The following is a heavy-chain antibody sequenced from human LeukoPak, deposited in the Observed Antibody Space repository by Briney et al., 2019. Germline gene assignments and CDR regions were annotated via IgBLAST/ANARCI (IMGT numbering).Heavy chain of an antibody. CDR3: ARAVVWLPFDY. V-gene: IGHV4-61*02. CDR1: GDSSISGSYY. CDR2: IHPSGST. D-gene: IGHD2-15*01. Sequence: NSSETLSLTCTVSGDSSISGSYYWSWIRQPAGKGLEWIGRIHPSGSTNYNPSLKSRVTISVDTSKNQFSLNLGSVTAADTAVYYCARAVVWLPFDYWGQGTLVTVSS. J-gene: IGHJ4*02.